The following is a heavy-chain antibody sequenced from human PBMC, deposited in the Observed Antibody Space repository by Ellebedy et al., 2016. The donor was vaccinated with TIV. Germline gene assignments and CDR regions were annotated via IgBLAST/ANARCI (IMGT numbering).Heavy chain of an antibody. CDR2: INSDGSST. V-gene: IGHV3-74*01. CDR1: GFTFSSYW. CDR3: ERVEY. Sequence: GESLKISCAASGFTFSSYWMHWVRQAPGKGLVWVSRINSDGSSTSYADSVKGRFTISRDNAKHTLNLLMNSLRAAETAVYYCERVEYWGQGTLVTVTS. J-gene: IGHJ4*02.